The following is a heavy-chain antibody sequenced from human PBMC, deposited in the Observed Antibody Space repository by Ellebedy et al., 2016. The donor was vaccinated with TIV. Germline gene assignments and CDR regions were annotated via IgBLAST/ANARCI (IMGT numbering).Heavy chain of an antibody. V-gene: IGHV3-7*01. Sequence: PGGSLRLSCAASEFAFETDWMTWVRQAPGKGLEWVANINQEGSDKSYVDSVKGRFTIFRDNAKSSLYLQMNSLRAEDTAVYCCARGGATSSRYWRNWGQGALVTVSS. CDR1: EFAFETDW. CDR2: INQEGSDK. CDR3: ARGGATSSRYWRN. J-gene: IGHJ4*02. D-gene: IGHD2-2*01.